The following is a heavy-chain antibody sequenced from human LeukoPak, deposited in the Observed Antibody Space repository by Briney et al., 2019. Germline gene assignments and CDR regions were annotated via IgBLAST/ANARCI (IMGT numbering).Heavy chain of an antibody. CDR1: GFTFSSYG. CDR2: ISYDGSNK. CDR3: AKDRLGGGWNRVFDY. D-gene: IGHD1/OR15-1a*01. Sequence: GGSLRLSCAASGFTFSSYGMHWVRQAPGKGLEWVAVISYDGSNKYYADSVKGRFTISRDNSKNTLYLQMNSLRAEDTAVYYCAKDRLGGGWNRVFDYWGQGTLATVSS. J-gene: IGHJ4*02. V-gene: IGHV3-30*18.